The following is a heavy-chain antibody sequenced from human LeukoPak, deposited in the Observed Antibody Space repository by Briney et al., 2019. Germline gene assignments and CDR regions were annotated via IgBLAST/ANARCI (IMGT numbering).Heavy chain of an antibody. CDR3: AKDRRGGGYDIDY. CDR1: GXTFSSYG. D-gene: IGHD5-12*01. V-gene: IGHV3-30*18. J-gene: IGHJ4*02. Sequence: PGGSLRLSCAASGXTFSSYGVHWVRQAPGKGLEWVAVISYDGSNKYYADSVKGRFTISRDSSKNTLDLQMNSLRAEDTAVYHCAKDRRGGGYDIDYWGQGTLVTVSS. CDR2: ISYDGSNK.